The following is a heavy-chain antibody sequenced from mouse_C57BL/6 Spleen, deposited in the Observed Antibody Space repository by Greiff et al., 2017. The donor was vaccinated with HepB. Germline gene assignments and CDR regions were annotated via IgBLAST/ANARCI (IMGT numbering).Heavy chain of an antibody. D-gene: IGHD1-1*01. J-gene: IGHJ4*01. CDR1: GYTFTSYW. Sequence: QVQLQQPGAELVRPGSSVKLSCKASGYTFTSYWMHWVKQSPIQGLEWIGNIDPSDSETHYNQKFKDKATLTVDKSSSTAYMQLSSLTSEDSAVYYCARREYYGSSYYAMDYWGQGTPVAVSS. V-gene: IGHV1-52*01. CDR3: ARREYYGSSYYAMDY. CDR2: IDPSDSET.